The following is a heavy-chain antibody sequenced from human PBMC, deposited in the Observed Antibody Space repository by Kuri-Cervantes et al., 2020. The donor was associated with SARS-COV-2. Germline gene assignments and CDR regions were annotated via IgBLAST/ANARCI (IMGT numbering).Heavy chain of an antibody. V-gene: IGHV4-39*01. CDR2: IYYSGST. D-gene: IGHD3-22*01. CDR1: GGSISSSSYY. CDR3: ARPDYDSIWGFQH. J-gene: IGHJ1*01. Sequence: SETLSLTCTVSGGSISSSSYYWGWIRQPPGKGLEWIGSIYYSGSTYYNPSLKSRVTISVDTSKNQLSLKLSSVTAADTAVYYCARPDYDSIWGFQHWGQGTLVTVSS.